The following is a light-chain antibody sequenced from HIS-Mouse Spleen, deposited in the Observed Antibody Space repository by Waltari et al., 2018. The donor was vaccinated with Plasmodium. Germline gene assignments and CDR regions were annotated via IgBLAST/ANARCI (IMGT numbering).Light chain of an antibody. CDR3: QQYYSTPLT. Sequence: DIVMTQSPDSLAVSLGERATINCKSSQSVLYSSNNKNYLAWYQQKPGQPPKLLIYWASTWESGVPDRFSGSGSGTDFTLIISSLQAEDVAVYYCQQYYSTPLTFGGGTKVEIK. CDR2: WAS. J-gene: IGKJ4*01. CDR1: QSVLYSSNNKNY. V-gene: IGKV4-1*01.